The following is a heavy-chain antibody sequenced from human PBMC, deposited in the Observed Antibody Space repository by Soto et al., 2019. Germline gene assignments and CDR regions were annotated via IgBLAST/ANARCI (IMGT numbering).Heavy chain of an antibody. CDR3: ASGLGVTSNWFDP. CDR1: GGSISSYY. D-gene: IGHD4-17*01. Sequence: QVQLQESGPGLVKPSETLSLTCTVSGGSISSYYWSWIRQPPGKGLEWIGYIYYSGSTNYNPSLKSRVTLSVDTSKNQFPLKLSSVPAADTAVYYCASGLGVTSNWFDPWGQGTLVTVSS. J-gene: IGHJ5*02. CDR2: IYYSGST. V-gene: IGHV4-59*01.